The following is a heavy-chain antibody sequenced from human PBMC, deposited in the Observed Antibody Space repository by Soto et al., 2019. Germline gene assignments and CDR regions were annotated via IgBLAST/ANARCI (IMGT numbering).Heavy chain of an antibody. CDR1: GGSISSYY. Sequence: SETLSLTCTVSGGSISSYYWSWIRQPPGKGLEWIGYIYYSGSTNYNPSPKSRVTISVDTSKNQFSLKLSSVTAADTAVYYCAYWATGYFDYWGQGTLVTSPQ. J-gene: IGHJ4*02. CDR3: AYWATGYFDY. CDR2: IYYSGST. V-gene: IGHV4-59*01. D-gene: IGHD3-9*01.